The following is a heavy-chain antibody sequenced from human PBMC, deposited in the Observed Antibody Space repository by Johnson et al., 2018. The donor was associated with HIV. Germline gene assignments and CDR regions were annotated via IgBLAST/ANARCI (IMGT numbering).Heavy chain of an antibody. Sequence: QVQLVESGGGVVQPGRSLRLSCAASGFTFSSYAMHWVRQAPGKGLEWVAIISYDGTYNYYADSVKGRFTISRDNSKNTLYLQMNTLRAEDTAVYYCGGVGRTGSAFDMWGLGTMVSVS. V-gene: IGHV3-30*04. CDR1: GFTFSSYA. CDR3: GGVGRTGSAFDM. CDR2: ISYDGTYN. J-gene: IGHJ3*02. D-gene: IGHD2-15*01.